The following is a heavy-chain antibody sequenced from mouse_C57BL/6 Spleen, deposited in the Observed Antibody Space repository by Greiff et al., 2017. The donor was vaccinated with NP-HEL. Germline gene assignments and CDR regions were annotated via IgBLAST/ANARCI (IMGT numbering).Heavy chain of an antibody. D-gene: IGHD1-1*01. V-gene: IGHV1-80*01. Sequence: QVQLKQSGAELVKPGASVKISCKASGYAFSSYWMNWVKQRPGKGLEWIGQIYPGDGDTNYNGKFKGKATLTADKSSSTAYMQLSSLTSEDSAVYFCAAFYYGTGYFDVWGTGTTVTVSS. CDR3: AAFYYGTGYFDV. CDR2: IYPGDGDT. CDR1: GYAFSSYW. J-gene: IGHJ1*03.